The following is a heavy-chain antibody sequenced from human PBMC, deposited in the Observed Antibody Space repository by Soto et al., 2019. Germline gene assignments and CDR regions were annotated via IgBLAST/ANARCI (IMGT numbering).Heavy chain of an antibody. CDR1: GDSVSSDITS. CDR3: ARGNALDV. J-gene: IGHJ3*01. CDR2: TYYRSKWFN. D-gene: IGHD3-10*01. Sequence: QGQLQQSGPGLVKPSQTRSLTCAISGDSVSSDITSWYWIRQSPSRGLEWLGRTYYRSKWFNDYAASVKSRITINPDTSKNQFSLELNSMTPEDTAVYYCARGNALDVWGQGTVVTVSS. V-gene: IGHV6-1*01.